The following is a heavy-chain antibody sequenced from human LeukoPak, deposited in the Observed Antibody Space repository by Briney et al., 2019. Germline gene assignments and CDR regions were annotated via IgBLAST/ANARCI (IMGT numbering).Heavy chain of an antibody. Sequence: PGGSLRLSCAASGFTFSSYGMHWVRQAPGKGLEWVAVIWYDGSNKYYADSVKGRFTISRDNSKNTLYLQMNSLRAEDTAVYYCARDANWYYYDSSSHWFDPWGQGTLVTVSS. D-gene: IGHD3-22*01. CDR2: IWYDGSNK. CDR3: ARDANWYYYDSSSHWFDP. V-gene: IGHV3-33*01. J-gene: IGHJ5*02. CDR1: GFTFSSYG.